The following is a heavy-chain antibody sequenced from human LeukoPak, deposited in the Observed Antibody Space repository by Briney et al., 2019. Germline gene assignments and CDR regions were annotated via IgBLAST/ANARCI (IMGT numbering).Heavy chain of an antibody. Sequence: GGSLRXXXXXXXXTFSSYSMNWVXQAPGKGLEWVSSIRSSSSYIYYADSVKGRFTISRDNAKNSLYLQMNSLRAEDTAVYYCARGSVQAAAAGINPDYWGQGTLVTVSS. CDR1: XXTFSSYS. CDR2: IRSSSSYI. D-gene: IGHD6-13*01. V-gene: IGHV3-21*01. J-gene: IGHJ4*02. CDR3: ARGSVQAAAAGINPDY.